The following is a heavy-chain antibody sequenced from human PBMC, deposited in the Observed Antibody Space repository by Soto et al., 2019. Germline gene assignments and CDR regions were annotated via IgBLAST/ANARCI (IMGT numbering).Heavy chain of an antibody. CDR2: IVVGSGNT. V-gene: IGHV1-58*02. CDR1: GFTFASSA. Sequence: SVKVSCKASGFTFASSAMQWVRQARGQRLEWIGWIVVGSGNTNYAQKFQERVTITRDMSTSTAYMELSSLRSEDTAVYYCARDYYRFNSGYGFSMDVWGQGTTVTVSS. D-gene: IGHD5-12*01. CDR3: ARDYYRFNSGYGFSMDV. J-gene: IGHJ6*02.